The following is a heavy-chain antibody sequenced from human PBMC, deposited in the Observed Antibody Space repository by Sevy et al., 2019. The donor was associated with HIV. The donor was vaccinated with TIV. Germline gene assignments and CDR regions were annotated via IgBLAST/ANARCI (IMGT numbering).Heavy chain of an antibody. CDR3: AKGYSSGWTRRGAFDI. V-gene: IGHV3-30*02. J-gene: IGHJ3*02. CDR1: GFTFSSYG. Sequence: GGSLRLSCAASGFTFSSYGMHWVRQAPGKGLEWVAFIRYDGSNKYYADSVKGRFTISRDNSKNMLYLQMNSLRAEDTAVYYCAKGYSSGWTRRGAFDIWGQGTMVTVSS. CDR2: IRYDGSNK. D-gene: IGHD6-19*01.